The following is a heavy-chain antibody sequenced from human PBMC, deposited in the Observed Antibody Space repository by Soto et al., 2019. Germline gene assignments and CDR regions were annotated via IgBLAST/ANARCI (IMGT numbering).Heavy chain of an antibody. CDR1: GFTFSSYA. J-gene: IGHJ3*02. CDR3: AKDRSEYCSGGSCYLDAFDI. Sequence: GGSLRLSCAASGFTFSSYAMSWVRQAPGKGLEWVSAIIVSGGSTYYADSVKGRFTISRDNSKNTLYLQMNSLRAEDTSVYYCAKDRSEYCSGGSCYLDAFDIWGQGTMVTVSS. D-gene: IGHD2-15*01. CDR2: IIVSGGST. V-gene: IGHV3-23*01.